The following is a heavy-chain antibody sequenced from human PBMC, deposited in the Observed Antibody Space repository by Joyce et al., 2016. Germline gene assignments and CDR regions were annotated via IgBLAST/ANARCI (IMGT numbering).Heavy chain of an antibody. V-gene: IGHV5-51*01. J-gene: IGHJ3*02. CDR2: IYPGDSDT. CDR3: ARQTSGWYTSAFDI. CDR1: GYSFTSYW. Sequence: EVQLVQSGAEVKKPGESLKISCKGSGYSFTSYWIGWVRQTPGKGLEWMGIIYPGDSDTRYSPSFQGQVTISADKSTSTTSRQWSSVKAADTAMYFCARQTSGWYTSAFDIWGQGTRVTVSS. D-gene: IGHD6-19*01.